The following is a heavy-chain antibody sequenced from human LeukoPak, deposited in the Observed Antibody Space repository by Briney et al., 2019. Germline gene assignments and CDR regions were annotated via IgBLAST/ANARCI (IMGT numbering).Heavy chain of an antibody. CDR2: VKSKSDGGTT. D-gene: IGHD3-9*01. CDR1: GFTVGDAW. CDR3: TTDQGILRI. J-gene: IGHJ3*02. V-gene: IGHV3-15*01. Sequence: GGSLRLSCAASGFTVGDAWMAWVRQAPGKGLEWVGRVKSKSDGGTTDYSAPVKGRFTISRDASKNTLYLQMNSLETEDTAVYYCTTDQGILRIWGQGTMVTVSS.